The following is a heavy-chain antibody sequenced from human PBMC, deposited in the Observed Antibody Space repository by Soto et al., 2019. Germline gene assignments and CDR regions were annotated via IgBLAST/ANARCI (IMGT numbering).Heavy chain of an antibody. D-gene: IGHD6-19*01. V-gene: IGHV3-23*01. CDR3: ASRTSGWYFDY. J-gene: IGHJ4*02. Sequence: GGSLRLSCTASGFTFSSYAMNWVRQAPGKGLEWVSVISGSGDSTYYADSVKGRFTISRDNSKSTLYLQMKSLRAEDTAVYYCASRTSGWYFDYWGQGTVVTVSS. CDR2: ISGSGDST. CDR1: GFTFSSYA.